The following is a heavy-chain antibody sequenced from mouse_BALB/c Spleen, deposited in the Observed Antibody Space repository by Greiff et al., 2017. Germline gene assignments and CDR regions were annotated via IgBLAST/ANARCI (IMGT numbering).Heavy chain of an antibody. Sequence: QVQLQQSGAELMKPGASVKISCKATGYTFSSYWIEWVKQRPGHGLEWIGEILPGSGSTNYNEKFKGKATFTADTSSNTAYMQLSSLTSEDSAVYYCARKLYYRDWYFDVWGAGTTVTVSS. J-gene: IGHJ1*01. D-gene: IGHD2-14*01. CDR3: ARKLYYRDWYFDV. CDR1: GYTFSSYW. V-gene: IGHV1-9*01. CDR2: ILPGSGST.